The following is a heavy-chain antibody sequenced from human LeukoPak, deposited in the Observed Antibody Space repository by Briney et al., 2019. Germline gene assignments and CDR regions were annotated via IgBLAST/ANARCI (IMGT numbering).Heavy chain of an antibody. CDR3: ARHLRSGAVDY. Sequence: PSETLSLTCAVYGGSFSGYFWSWIRQPPGKGLEWIGEMNHSGSTNYNPSLKSRVTISVDTSKNQFSLELSSVTAADTAVYYCARHLRSGAVDYWGQGTLVTVSS. CDR1: GGSFSGYF. D-gene: IGHD4-17*01. V-gene: IGHV4-34*01. CDR2: MNHSGST. J-gene: IGHJ4*02.